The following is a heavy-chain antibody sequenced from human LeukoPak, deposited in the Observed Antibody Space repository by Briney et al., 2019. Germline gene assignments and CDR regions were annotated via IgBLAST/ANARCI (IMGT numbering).Heavy chain of an antibody. J-gene: IGHJ3*02. V-gene: IGHV3-64D*09. CDR1: GFTFSSYA. Sequence: HPGGSLRLSCSASGFTFSSYAMHWVRQAPGKGLEYVSAISSNGGSTYYADSVKGRFTISRDNSKNTLYPQMSSLRAEDTAVYYCVKDGTSSWYGGAFDIWGQGTMVTVSS. CDR2: ISSNGGST. CDR3: VKDGTSSWYGGAFDI. D-gene: IGHD6-13*01.